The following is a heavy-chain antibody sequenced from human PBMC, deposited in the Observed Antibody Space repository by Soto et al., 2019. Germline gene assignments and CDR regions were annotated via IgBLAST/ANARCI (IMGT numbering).Heavy chain of an antibody. V-gene: IGHV3-11*03. CDR2: ISSSSGYT. Sequence: PGGSLRLSCAASGFTFSDYYMSWIRQAPGKGLEWVSYISSSSGYTNYADSVKGRFTISRDNSKNTLYLQMNSLRAEDTAVYYCATIVVPAARKYWGQGTLVTVSS. CDR1: GFTFSDYY. D-gene: IGHD2-2*01. J-gene: IGHJ4*02. CDR3: ATIVVPAARKY.